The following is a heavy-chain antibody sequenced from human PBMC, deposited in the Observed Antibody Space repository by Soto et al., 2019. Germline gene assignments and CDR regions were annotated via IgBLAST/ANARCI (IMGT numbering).Heavy chain of an antibody. V-gene: IGHV1-18*01. CDR3: AKNGQPPYYYYGMDV. D-gene: IGHD2-8*01. Sequence: QGQLVQSGPEVKKPGASVKVSCKDSGYTFSRYGISWVRQAPGQGLEWMGWISGYNGDTIYAQKVQGRVTMTIDTSTYTAYMELRRLTSDDTAIYYCAKNGQPPYYYYGMDVWGQGTTVTVSS. CDR2: ISGYNGDT. CDR1: GYTFSRYG. J-gene: IGHJ6*02.